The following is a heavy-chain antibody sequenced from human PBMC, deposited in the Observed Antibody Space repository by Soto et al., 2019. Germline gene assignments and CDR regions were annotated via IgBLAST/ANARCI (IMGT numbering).Heavy chain of an antibody. CDR2: IIPILGIA. J-gene: IGHJ5*02. Sequence: SVKVSCKASGGTFSSYTISWVRQAPGQGLEWMGRIIPILGIANYAQKFQGRVTITADKSTSTAYMELSSLRSEDTAVYYCARDTSLSIAAAAQVPFHNWFDPWGQGTLVTVSS. D-gene: IGHD6-13*01. CDR1: GGTFSSYT. CDR3: ARDTSLSIAAAAQVPFHNWFDP. V-gene: IGHV1-69*04.